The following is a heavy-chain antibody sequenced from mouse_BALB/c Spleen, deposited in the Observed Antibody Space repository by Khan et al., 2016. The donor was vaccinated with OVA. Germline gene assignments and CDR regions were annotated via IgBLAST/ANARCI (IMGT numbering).Heavy chain of an antibody. V-gene: IGHV1S137*01. Sequence: QVQLQQPGAELVRPGVSVKISCKGSGYTFTDFAMHWVKQSHAKSLEWIGVINTYYGDATYNQKFKGKATMPVDKSSSTAYVELARLTSEDSAIYYWARGSGNSRFAYWGQGTLVTVSA. J-gene: IGHJ3*01. CDR1: GYTFTDFA. D-gene: IGHD1-3*01. CDR3: ARGSGNSRFAY. CDR2: INTYYGDA.